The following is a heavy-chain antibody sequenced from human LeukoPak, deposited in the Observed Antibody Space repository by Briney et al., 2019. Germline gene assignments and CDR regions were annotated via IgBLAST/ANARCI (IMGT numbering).Heavy chain of an antibody. CDR3: ASAPRSWGSPFDY. J-gene: IGHJ4*02. CDR2: IYYSGST. CDR1: GGSISGYY. D-gene: IGHD6-13*01. Sequence: PSETLSLTCTVSGGSISGYYWGWIRQPPGKGLEWVGCIYYSGSTNYNPSLKSRVTMLVDTSKNQFSLKLSSVTVADTAVYYCASAPRSWGSPFDYWGQGALVTVSS. V-gene: IGHV4-59*01.